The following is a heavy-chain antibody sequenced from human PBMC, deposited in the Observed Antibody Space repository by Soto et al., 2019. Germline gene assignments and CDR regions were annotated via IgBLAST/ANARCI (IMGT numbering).Heavy chain of an antibody. J-gene: IGHJ6*03. CDR3: ARGQYADSYYMDV. CDR1: GFTCSSYS. CDR2: ISSSSSYI. V-gene: IGHV3-21*01. D-gene: IGHD2-2*01. Sequence: EVQLVESGGGLVKPGGSLRLSCVVSGFTCSSYSMNWVRQAPGKGLEWVSSISSSSSYIHNADSGKGRFTISRDNAKNSVYLQMTSLIAEATAVYYCARGQYADSYYMDVWGKGTTVTVSS.